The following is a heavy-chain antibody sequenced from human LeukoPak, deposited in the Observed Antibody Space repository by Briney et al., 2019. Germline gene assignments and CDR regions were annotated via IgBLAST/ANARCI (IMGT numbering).Heavy chain of an antibody. CDR1: GFTFSSYA. D-gene: IGHD3-10*01. CDR2: ISGSGGST. CDR3: AKGAPDYYGSGSYVDY. Sequence: GASLRLSCAASGFTFSSYAMSWVRQAPGKGLEWVSAISGSGGSTYYADSVKGRFTISRDNSKNTLYLQMNSLRAEDTAVYYCAKGAPDYYGSGSYVDYWGQGTLVTVSS. V-gene: IGHV3-23*01. J-gene: IGHJ4*02.